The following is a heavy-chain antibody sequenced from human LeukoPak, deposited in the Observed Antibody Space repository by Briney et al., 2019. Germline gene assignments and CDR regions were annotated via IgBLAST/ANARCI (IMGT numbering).Heavy chain of an antibody. CDR1: GFTFSTNS. Sequence: PGGSLRLSCAASGFTFSTNSMNWVRQAPGKGLEWVAFIRYDGSNKYYADSVKGRFTISRDNSKNTLYLQMNSLRAEDTAVYYCAKDGNIVVVPAAIYYMDVWGKGTTVTVSS. CDR2: IRYDGSNK. V-gene: IGHV3-30*02. CDR3: AKDGNIVVVPAAIYYMDV. D-gene: IGHD2-2*01. J-gene: IGHJ6*03.